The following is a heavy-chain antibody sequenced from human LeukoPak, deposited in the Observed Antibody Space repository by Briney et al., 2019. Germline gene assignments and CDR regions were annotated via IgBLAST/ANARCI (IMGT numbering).Heavy chain of an antibody. J-gene: IGHJ6*02. CDR2: ISYDGSNK. CDR1: GFTFSSYA. Sequence: AGGSLRLSCAASGFTFSSYAMHWVRRAPGKGLEWVAVISYDGSNKYYADSVKGRFTISRDNSKNTLYLQMNSLRAEDTAVYYCARDRQSGSSPPPNGMDVWGQGTTVTVSS. CDR3: ARDRQSGSSPPPNGMDV. V-gene: IGHV3-30-3*01. D-gene: IGHD3-3*01.